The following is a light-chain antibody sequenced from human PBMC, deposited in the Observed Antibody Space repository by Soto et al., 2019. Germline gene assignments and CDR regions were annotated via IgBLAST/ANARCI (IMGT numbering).Light chain of an antibody. CDR3: QQYGSSPTLT. Sequence: EIVLTQSPGTLSLSPGERATLSCRASQSVSSSYLAWYQQKPGQAPRLLIYGASSRATGIPDGFSGRGSWTDFTLTISRLEPEDVAVYYCQQYGSSPTLTFGGGTKVEIK. J-gene: IGKJ4*01. CDR1: QSVSSSY. V-gene: IGKV3-20*01. CDR2: GAS.